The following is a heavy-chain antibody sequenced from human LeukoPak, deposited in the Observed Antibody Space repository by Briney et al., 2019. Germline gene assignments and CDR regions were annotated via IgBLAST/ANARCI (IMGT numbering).Heavy chain of an antibody. D-gene: IGHD1-26*01. CDR3: ARDPSIVGATQAFDI. CDR2: INPNSGGT. J-gene: IGHJ3*02. CDR1: GGTFSSYA. V-gene: IGHV1-2*02. Sequence: GASVKVSCKASGGTFSSYAISWVRQAPGQGLEWMGWINPNSGGTNYAQKFQGRVTMTRDTSISTAYMELSRLRSDDTAVYYCARDPSIVGATQAFDIWGQGTMVTVSS.